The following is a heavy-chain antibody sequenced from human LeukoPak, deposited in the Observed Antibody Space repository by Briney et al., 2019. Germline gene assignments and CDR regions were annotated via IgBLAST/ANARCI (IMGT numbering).Heavy chain of an antibody. V-gene: IGHV1-69*04. CDR3: ARVGPYSSSWFNWFDP. CDR2: IIPILGIA. D-gene: IGHD6-13*01. CDR1: GGTFSSYA. Sequence: SVKVSCKASGGTFSSYAISWVRQAPGQGLEWMGRIIPILGIANYAQKFQGRVTITADKSTSTAYMELSSLRSEDTAVYYCARVGPYSSSWFNWFDPWGQGTLVTVSS. J-gene: IGHJ5*02.